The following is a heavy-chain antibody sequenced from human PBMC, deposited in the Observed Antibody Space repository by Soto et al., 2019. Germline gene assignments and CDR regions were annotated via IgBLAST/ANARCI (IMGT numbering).Heavy chain of an antibody. CDR3: ARALLYVDTAMVDFDY. D-gene: IGHD5-18*01. J-gene: IGHJ4*02. Sequence: QVQLQESGPGLVKPSQTLSLTCTVSGGSISSGGYYWSWIRQHPGKGLEWIGYIYYSGSTYYNPSLKSLVTISVDTSKNQFSLKLSSVTAADTAVYYCARALLYVDTAMVDFDYWGQGTLVTVSS. CDR1: GGSISSGGYY. CDR2: IYYSGST. V-gene: IGHV4-31*01.